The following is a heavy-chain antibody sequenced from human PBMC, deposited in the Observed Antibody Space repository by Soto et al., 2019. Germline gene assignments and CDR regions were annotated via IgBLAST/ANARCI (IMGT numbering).Heavy chain of an antibody. CDR1: GGSFSGYY. V-gene: IGHV4-34*01. J-gene: IGHJ4*02. CDR2: INHSGST. CDR3: ARGPFGYCSGGSCYSQEDSYYFDY. Sequence: QVQLQQWGAGLLKPSETLSLTCAVYGGSFSGYYWSWIRQPPGKGLEWIGEINHSGSTNYNPSLKSRVTISVDTSKNQFSLKLSSVTAADTAVYYCARGPFGYCSGGSCYSQEDSYYFDYWGQGTLVTVSS. D-gene: IGHD2-15*01.